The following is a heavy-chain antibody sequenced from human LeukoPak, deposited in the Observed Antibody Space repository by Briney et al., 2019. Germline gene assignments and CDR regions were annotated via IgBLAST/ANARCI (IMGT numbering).Heavy chain of an antibody. J-gene: IGHJ4*02. V-gene: IGHV4-34*01. Sequence: SETLSLTCAVYGGSFSGYYWSWIRQPPGKGLEWIGEINHSGSTNYNPSLKSRVTISVDTSKNQFSLKLSSVTAAGTAVYYCARGYYDSSGYWDYFDYWGQGTLVTVSS. D-gene: IGHD3-22*01. CDR3: ARGYYDSSGYWDYFDY. CDR1: GGSFSGYY. CDR2: INHSGST.